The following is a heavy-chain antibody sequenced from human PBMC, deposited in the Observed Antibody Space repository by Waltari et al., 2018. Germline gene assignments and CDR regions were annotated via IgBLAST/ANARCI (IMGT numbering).Heavy chain of an antibody. D-gene: IGHD6-19*01. J-gene: IGHJ4*02. Sequence: QVQLVESGGGVVQPGGSLRLSCAASGFTFSSYGMHWVRQAPGKGLEWVAFRRYDGSNKYYADSVKGRFTISRDNSKNTLYLQMNSLRAEDTAVYYCARDTQGVAAVAGTPHWGQGTLVTVSS. V-gene: IGHV3-30*02. CDR1: GFTFSSYG. CDR3: ARDTQGVAAVAGTPH. CDR2: RRYDGSNK.